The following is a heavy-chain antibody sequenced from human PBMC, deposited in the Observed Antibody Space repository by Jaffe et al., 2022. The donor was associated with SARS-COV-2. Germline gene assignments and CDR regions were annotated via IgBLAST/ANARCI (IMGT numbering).Heavy chain of an antibody. CDR1: GYTFTSYA. CDR2: INAGNGNT. CDR3: ARDPYLADFWSGLGGAFDI. D-gene: IGHD3-3*01. J-gene: IGHJ3*02. Sequence: QVQLVQSGAEVKKPGASVKVSCKASGYTFTSYAMHWVRQAPGQRLEWMGWINAGNGNTKYSQKFQGRVTITRDTSASTAYMELSSLRSEDTAVYYCARDPYLADFWSGLGGAFDIWGQGTMVTVSS. V-gene: IGHV1-3*01.